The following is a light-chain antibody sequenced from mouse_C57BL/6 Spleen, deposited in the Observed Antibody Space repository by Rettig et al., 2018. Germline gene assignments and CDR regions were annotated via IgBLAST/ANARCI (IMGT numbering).Light chain of an antibody. CDR2: DTS. Sequence: QIVLTQSPTFMSASPGERVTMTCSASSSVSYMYWYQQKPGSSPRLLIYDTSNLASGVPVRLSGSGSGASYSLTISRMEAEDAATYYCQQWSGFPYTFG. CDR3: QQWSGFPYT. J-gene: IGKJ2*01. CDR1: SSVSY. V-gene: IGKV4-55*01.